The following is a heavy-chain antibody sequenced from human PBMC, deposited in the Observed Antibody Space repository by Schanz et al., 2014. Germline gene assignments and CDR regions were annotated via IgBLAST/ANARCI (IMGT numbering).Heavy chain of an antibody. Sequence: QVQLVESGGGVVQFGRSLRLSCVASGFTFSSYGMHWVRQAPGKGLEWVAVISYDGSNKYYADSVKGRFTISRDNSKNTLYLQMNSLRAEDTAVYYCAKEPSHGDYDYYFDYWGQGTLVTVSS. CDR1: GFTFSSYG. CDR3: AKEPSHGDYDYYFDY. J-gene: IGHJ4*02. D-gene: IGHD3-22*01. V-gene: IGHV3-30*19. CDR2: ISYDGSNK.